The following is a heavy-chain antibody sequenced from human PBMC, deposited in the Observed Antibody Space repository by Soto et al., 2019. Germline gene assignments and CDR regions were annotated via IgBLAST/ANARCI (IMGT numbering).Heavy chain of an antibody. J-gene: IGHJ4*02. CDR1: GGSISSGDYY. CDR3: ARLRRYFDWLPRYYIDY. Sequence: SETLSLTCTVSGGSISSGDYYWSWIRQPPGKGLEWIGYIYYSGSTYYNPSLKSRVTISVDTSKNQFSLKLSSVTAADTAVYYCARLRRYFDWLPRYYIDYWGQGTQVTVSS. CDR2: IYYSGST. D-gene: IGHD3-9*01. V-gene: IGHV4-30-4*01.